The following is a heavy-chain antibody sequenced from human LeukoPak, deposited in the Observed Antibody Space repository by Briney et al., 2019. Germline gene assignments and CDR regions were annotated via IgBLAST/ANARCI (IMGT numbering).Heavy chain of an antibody. D-gene: IGHD3-16*01. Sequence: SETLSLTCTVSGGSLSSSSYYWGWIRQPPGKGLEWIGITHYSGSTYYNPSLKSRVTISIDTSKNQFSLKLNSVAAADTAVYYCARLIRSDFDYWGQGDLGTVSS. J-gene: IGHJ4*02. CDR3: ARLIRSDFDY. CDR2: THYSGST. V-gene: IGHV4-39*01. CDR1: GGSLSSSSYY.